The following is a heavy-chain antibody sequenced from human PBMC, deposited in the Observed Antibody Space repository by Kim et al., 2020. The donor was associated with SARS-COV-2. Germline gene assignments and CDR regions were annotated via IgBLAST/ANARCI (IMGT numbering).Heavy chain of an antibody. CDR1: GYTFTSYG. CDR2: ISAYNGNT. V-gene: IGHV1-18*01. J-gene: IGHJ6*02. Sequence: ASVKVSCKASGYTFTSYGISWVRQAPGQGLEWMGWISAYNGNTNYAQKLQGRVTMTTDTSTSTAYMELRSLRSDDTAVYYCAREGARCSGGSCYLGVRYYYYYGMDVWGQGTTVTVSS. CDR3: AREGARCSGGSCYLGVRYYYYYGMDV. D-gene: IGHD2-15*01.